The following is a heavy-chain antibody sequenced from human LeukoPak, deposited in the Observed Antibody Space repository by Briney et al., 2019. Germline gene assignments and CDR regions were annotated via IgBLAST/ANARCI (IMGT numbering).Heavy chain of an antibody. J-gene: IGHJ4*02. Sequence: SVKVSCKASGGTFSSYAISWVRQAPGQGLEWMGRIIPILGIANYAQKFQGRVTITADKSTSTAYMELSSLRSEDTAVYYCARRYCSSTSCYLDYWGQGTLVTVSS. D-gene: IGHD2-2*01. CDR3: ARRYCSSTSCYLDY. CDR2: IIPILGIA. V-gene: IGHV1-69*04. CDR1: GGTFSSYA.